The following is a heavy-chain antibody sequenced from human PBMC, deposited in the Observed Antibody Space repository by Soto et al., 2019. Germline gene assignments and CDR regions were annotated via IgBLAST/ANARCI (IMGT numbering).Heavy chain of an antibody. V-gene: IGHV4-34*01. J-gene: IGHJ4*02. CDR2: INHSGST. D-gene: IGHD3-10*01. CDR1: GGSFSGYY. CDR3: ARKDYYGSGSYSPYFDY. Sequence: SETLSLTCAVYGGSFSGYYWSWIRQPPGKGLEWIGEINHSGSTNYNPSLKSRVTISVDTSKNQFSLKLSSVTAADTAVYYCARKDYYGSGSYSPYFDYWGQGTLVTVSS.